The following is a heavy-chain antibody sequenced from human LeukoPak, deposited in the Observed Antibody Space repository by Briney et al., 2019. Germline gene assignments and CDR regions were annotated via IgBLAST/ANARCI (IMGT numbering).Heavy chain of an antibody. J-gene: IGHJ6*02. V-gene: IGHV3-11*06. CDR2: ISTSSDT. CDR1: GFTFSDWY. Sequence: GGSLRLSCAASGFTFSDWYMSWIRQSPGKGLEWVSYISTSSDTNYADSVKGRFTISRDNAKNSLYLQVNSLRAEDTAVYYCARGHYEMEVWGQGTTVTVSS. CDR3: ARGHYEMEV.